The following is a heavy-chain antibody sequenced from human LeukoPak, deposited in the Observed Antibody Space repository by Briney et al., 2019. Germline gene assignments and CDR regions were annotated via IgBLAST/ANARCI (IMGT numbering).Heavy chain of an antibody. CDR1: GGSITSLY. J-gene: IGHJ6*02. CDR3: VRSATIAVFRYGMDV. V-gene: IGHV4-59*11. CDR2: VHHPGVT. Sequence: PSETLSLTCSVSGGSITSLYWSWVRQPPGKGLEYVGYVHHPGVTNYNPSLRGRVTVSMDASKNRFYLKLNSVTAADTAIYYCVRSATIAVFRYGMDVWGQGTTVTVSS. D-gene: IGHD5-24*01.